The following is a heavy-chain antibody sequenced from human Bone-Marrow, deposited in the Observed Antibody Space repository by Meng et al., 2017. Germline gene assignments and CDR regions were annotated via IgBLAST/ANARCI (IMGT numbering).Heavy chain of an antibody. CDR3: ARDFVGYSYFDY. CDR1: GFTFSSYE. V-gene: IGHV3-30*04. D-gene: IGHD5-18*01. CDR2: ISYDGSNK. J-gene: IGHJ4*02. Sequence: GESLKISCAASGFTFSSYEMNWVRQAPGKGLEWVAVISYDGSNKYYADSVKGRFTISRDNAKNSLYLQMNSLRAEDTAVYYCARDFVGYSYFDYWGQGTRVTVSS.